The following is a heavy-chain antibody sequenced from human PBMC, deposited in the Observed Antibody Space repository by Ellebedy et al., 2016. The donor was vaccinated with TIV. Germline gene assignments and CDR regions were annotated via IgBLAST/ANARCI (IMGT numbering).Heavy chain of an antibody. CDR3: ARDYYDSSGYYWGGY. J-gene: IGHJ4*02. D-gene: IGHD3-22*01. CDR2: ISTSSSTT. V-gene: IGHV3-48*01. Sequence: GESLKISCATSGFTFSSYHMNWVRQAPGKGLEWLSYISTSSSTTFYADSVKGRFTISRDNAKNSLYLQMNSLRAEDTAVYDCARDYYDSSGYYWGGYWGQGTLVTVSS. CDR1: GFTFSSYH.